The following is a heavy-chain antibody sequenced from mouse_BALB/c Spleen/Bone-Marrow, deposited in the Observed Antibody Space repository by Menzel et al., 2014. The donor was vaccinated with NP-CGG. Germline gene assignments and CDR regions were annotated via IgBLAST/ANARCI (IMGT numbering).Heavy chain of an antibody. CDR1: AYTFTTYW. CDR2: VDPSDGYT. D-gene: IGHD1-3*01. J-gene: IGHJ3*01. CDR3: ARGGDNFAWFAY. V-gene: IGHV1-69*02. Sequence: VQLQQSGAELVTPGASVKLSCKASAYTFTTYWMHWVKQRPGHGLEWIGQVDPSDGYTNYSQMFKGKATLTVDKSSSTAYMQLSSLSSEDSAVYYCARGGDNFAWFAYWGQGTLVTVSA.